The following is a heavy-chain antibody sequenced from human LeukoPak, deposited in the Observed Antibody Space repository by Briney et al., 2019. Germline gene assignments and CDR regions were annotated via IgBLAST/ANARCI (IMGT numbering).Heavy chain of an antibody. CDR1: GFTFSSYS. Sequence: PGGSLRLSCAASGFTFSSYSMNWVRQAPGKGLEWVSSISSSSSYIYYADSVKGRFTISRDNAKNSLYLQMNSLRAEDTAVYYCAKEIYGDSTGGRFQHWGQGTLVTVSS. D-gene: IGHD4-17*01. CDR2: ISSSSSYI. V-gene: IGHV3-21*01. J-gene: IGHJ1*01. CDR3: AKEIYGDSTGGRFQH.